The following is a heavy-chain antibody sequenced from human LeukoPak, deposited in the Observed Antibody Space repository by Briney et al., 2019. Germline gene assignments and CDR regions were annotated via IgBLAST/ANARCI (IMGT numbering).Heavy chain of an antibody. J-gene: IGHJ5*02. CDR1: GFTFSNYN. CDR2: ISSSSSTI. CDR3: ARGMVYAKNWFDP. V-gene: IGHV3-48*02. Sequence: GGSLRLSCAASGFTFSNYNMNWVRQAPGKGLEWVSYISSSSSTIYYADSVKGRFTISRDNAKNSLYLQMNSLRDEDTAVYYCARGMVYAKNWFDPWGQGTLVTVSS. D-gene: IGHD2-8*01.